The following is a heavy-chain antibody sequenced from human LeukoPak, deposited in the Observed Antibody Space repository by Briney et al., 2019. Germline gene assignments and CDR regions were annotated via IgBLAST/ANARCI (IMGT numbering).Heavy chain of an antibody. V-gene: IGHV1-2*02. CDR3: ARGAGRGGLYGMDV. CDR1: GYTFTDYY. Sequence: GASVKVSCKASGYTFTDYYMHWVRQAPGQGLEWMGWINPNSGGTNYAQKFQGRVTMTTDTSISTAYMEVSRLRSDDTAVYYCARGAGRGGLYGMDVWGQGTTVTVSS. D-gene: IGHD3-10*01. CDR2: INPNSGGT. J-gene: IGHJ6*02.